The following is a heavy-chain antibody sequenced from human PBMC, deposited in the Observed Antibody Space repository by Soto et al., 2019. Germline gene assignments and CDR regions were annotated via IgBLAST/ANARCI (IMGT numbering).Heavy chain of an antibody. J-gene: IGHJ3*02. CDR1: GGSFSGYY. CDR3: AGTNYTSAWYGRAAFDI. CDR2: INHSGST. V-gene: IGHV4-34*01. Sequence: SETLSLTCAVYGGSFSGYYWSWIRQPPGKGLEWIGEINHSGSTNYNPSLKSRVTISVDTSKNQFSLKLSSVTAADTAVYSCAGTNYTSAWYGRAAFDIWGQGTMVTDSS. D-gene: IGHD6-19*01.